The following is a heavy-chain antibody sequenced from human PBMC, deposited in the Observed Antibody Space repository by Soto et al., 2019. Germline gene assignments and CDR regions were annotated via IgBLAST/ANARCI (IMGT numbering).Heavy chain of an antibody. CDR2: IYYSGST. V-gene: IGHV4-59*01. D-gene: IGHD3-9*01. Sequence: SETLSLTCTVSGGSISSYYWSWIRQPPGKGLEWIGYIYYSGSTNYNPSLKSRVTISVDTSKNQFSLKLSSVTAADTAVYYCARGGYYDILTGYYTFIFDYWGQGTLVTVSS. CDR3: ARGGYYDILTGYYTFIFDY. J-gene: IGHJ4*02. CDR1: GGSISSYY.